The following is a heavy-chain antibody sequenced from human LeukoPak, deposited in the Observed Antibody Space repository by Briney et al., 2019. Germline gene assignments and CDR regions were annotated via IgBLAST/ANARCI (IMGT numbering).Heavy chain of an antibody. Sequence: SETLSLTCTVSGYSISSGYYWGWIRQPPGKGLEWIGSIYHSGSTYYNPSLKSRVTISVDTSKNQFSLQLSSVTAADTAVYYCARVYAVRGVISFDPWGQGTLVTVSS. CDR3: ARVYAVRGVISFDP. J-gene: IGHJ5*02. V-gene: IGHV4-38-2*02. D-gene: IGHD3-10*01. CDR2: IYHSGST. CDR1: GYSISSGYY.